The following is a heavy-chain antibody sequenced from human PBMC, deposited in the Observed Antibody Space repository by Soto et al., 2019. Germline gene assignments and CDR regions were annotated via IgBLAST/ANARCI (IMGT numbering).Heavy chain of an antibody. V-gene: IGHV3-30-3*01. CDR2: ISYDGSNK. Sequence: GGSLRLSCAASGFTFSSYAMHWVRQAPGKGLEWVAVISYDGSNKYYADSVKGRFTISRDNSKNTLYLQMNSLRAEDTAVYYCARDQPVTNLPFDYWGQGTLVTVSS. J-gene: IGHJ4*02. CDR3: ARDQPVTNLPFDY. CDR1: GFTFSSYA. D-gene: IGHD4-17*01.